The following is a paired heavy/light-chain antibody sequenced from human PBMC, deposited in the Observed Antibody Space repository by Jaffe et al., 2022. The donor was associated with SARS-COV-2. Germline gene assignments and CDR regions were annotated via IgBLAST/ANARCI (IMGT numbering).Heavy chain of an antibody. CDR2: ISLDGGKQ. J-gene: IGHJ6*02. CDR3: ARDLYIVLNGMDV. Sequence: QARLVESGGGVVQPGGSLRLSCAASGFTFRNHGIHWVRQAPGAGLEWVAFISLDGGKQHYVDSVKGRFTISRDSSKNTVYLQMNSLRGEDTAVYYCARDLYIVLNGMDVWGQGTTVTVSS. V-gene: IGHV3-30*03. CDR1: GFTFRNHG. D-gene: IGHD2-8*01.
Light chain of an antibody. V-gene: IGKV1-27*01. J-gene: IGKJ2*01. CDR3: QKYNDDPPFT. Sequence: IQMTQSPSSLSASVGDRITITCRASGQGIHNYLAWYQQKPGEVPKLLIHAASTLQSGVPSRFSGSVSGTDFTLTISSLQPEDVATYYCQKYNDDPPFTFGQGTKLEI. CDR1: GQGIHNY. CDR2: AAS.